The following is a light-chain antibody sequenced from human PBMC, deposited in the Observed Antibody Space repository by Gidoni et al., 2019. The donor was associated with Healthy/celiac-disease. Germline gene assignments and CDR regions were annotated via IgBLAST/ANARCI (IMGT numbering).Light chain of an antibody. CDR1: KLGDQY. Sequence: SYELTQPPSVSVSPGQTASITCSGDKLGDQYACWYQQKPGQSPVLVIYQDSKRPAGIPERFSGSNSGNTATLTISGTQAMDEADYDCQAWDSSSVVFGGGTKL. J-gene: IGLJ2*01. CDR2: QDS. CDR3: QAWDSSSVV. V-gene: IGLV3-1*01.